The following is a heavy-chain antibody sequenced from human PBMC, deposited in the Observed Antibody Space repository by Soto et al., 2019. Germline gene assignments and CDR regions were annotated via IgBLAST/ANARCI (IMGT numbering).Heavy chain of an antibody. CDR1: GGSISTGDYF. CDR2: IHYSGSI. J-gene: IGHJ5*02. Sequence: HVQLLESGPGLVKPSQTLSLTCTVSGGSISTGDYFWSWIRQLPGKGLEWIGYIHYSGSIYYNPSLKSRVATSVDTSKNQFSLKLSSVTAADTAVYYCARGGEYGAYHWFDPWGQGTLVTVSS. V-gene: IGHV4-30-4*01. D-gene: IGHD4-17*01. CDR3: ARGGEYGAYHWFDP.